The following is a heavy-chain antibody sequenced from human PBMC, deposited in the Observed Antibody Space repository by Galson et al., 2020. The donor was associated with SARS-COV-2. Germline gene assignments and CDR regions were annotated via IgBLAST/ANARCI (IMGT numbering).Heavy chain of an antibody. V-gene: IGHV3-30*01. CDR1: GFTFSSYA. CDR2: ISYDGSNK. Sequence: GESLKISCAASGFTFSSYAMHWVRQALGKGLEWVAVISYDGSNKYYADSVKGRFTISRDNSKNTLYLQMNSLRAEDTAVYYCARDGSSWSKGYYMDVWGKGTTVTVAS. D-gene: IGHD6-13*01. CDR3: ARDGSSWSKGYYMDV. J-gene: IGHJ6*03.